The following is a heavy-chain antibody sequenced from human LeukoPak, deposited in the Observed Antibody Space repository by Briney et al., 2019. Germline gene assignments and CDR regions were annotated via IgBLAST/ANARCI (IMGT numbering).Heavy chain of an antibody. Sequence: PSETLSLTCTVSGGSISSSSYYWGWIRQPPGKGLEWIGSIYYSGSTYYNPSLKSRVTISVDTSKNQFSLKLSSVTAADTAVYYCAATILGRNYFDYWGQGTLVTVSS. CDR1: GGSISSSSYY. J-gene: IGHJ4*02. V-gene: IGHV4-39*01. CDR3: AATILGRNYFDY. D-gene: IGHD7-27*01. CDR2: IYYSGST.